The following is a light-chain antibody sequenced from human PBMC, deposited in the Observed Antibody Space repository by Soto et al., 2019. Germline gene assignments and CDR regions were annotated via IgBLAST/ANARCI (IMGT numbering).Light chain of an antibody. Sequence: EIVLTQSPATLSVSPGERATLSCRASQSVNKHLAWYQHRPGHCPSLRIYDTSYRAAGIPARFSGSGSGTVFTLTISSLEPEDLAVYFCQQRGTFGPGTKVD. CDR3: QQRGT. J-gene: IGKJ3*01. V-gene: IGKV3-11*01. CDR1: QSVNKH. CDR2: DTS.